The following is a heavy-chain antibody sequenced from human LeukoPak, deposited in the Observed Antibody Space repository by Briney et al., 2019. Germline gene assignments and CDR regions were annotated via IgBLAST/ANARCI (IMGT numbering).Heavy chain of an antibody. CDR1: GFTFNTYA. D-gene: IGHD6-19*01. V-gene: IGHV3-23*01. J-gene: IGHJ4*02. CDR2: ICGSGGCT. Sequence: GGSLRLSCEASGFTFNTYAIYWVRQAPGKGLEGVSGICGSGGCTYYADSVKGRFTISRDNSKNTDYLQMYSLTADDTAVYYCAKTTVGYSSGRYPGWPADCWGQGTLVTVSS. CDR3: AKTTVGYSSGRYPGWPADC.